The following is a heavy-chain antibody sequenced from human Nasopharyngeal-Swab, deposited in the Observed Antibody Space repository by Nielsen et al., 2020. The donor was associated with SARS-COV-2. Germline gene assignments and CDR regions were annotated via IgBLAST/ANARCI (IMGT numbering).Heavy chain of an antibody. CDR1: GFTFSSYW. CDR3: ERGKGQWLVHFDY. Sequence: GGSLRLSCAASGFTFSSYWMHWVRQAPGKGLVWVSRINSDGSSTSYADSVKGRFTISRDNAKNTLYRQRKRRREEEKAGEEGERGKGQWLVHFDYWGQGTLVTVSS. J-gene: IGHJ4*02. D-gene: IGHD6-19*01. V-gene: IGHV3-74*01. CDR2: INSDGSST.